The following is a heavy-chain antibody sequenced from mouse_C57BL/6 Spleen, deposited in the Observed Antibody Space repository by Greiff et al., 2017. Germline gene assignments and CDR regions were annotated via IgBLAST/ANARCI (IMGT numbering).Heavy chain of an antibody. CDR2: IHPNSGST. CDR1: GYTFTSYW. J-gene: IGHJ4*01. CDR3: ARSPMVTTGAMDY. V-gene: IGHV1-64*01. Sequence: VQLQQPGAELVKPGASVKLSCKASGYTFTSYWMHWVKQRPGQGLEWIGMIHPNSGSTNYNEKFKSKATLTVDKSSSTAYMQLSSLTSEDSAVYYCARSPMVTTGAMDYWGQGTSVTVSS. D-gene: IGHD2-2*01.